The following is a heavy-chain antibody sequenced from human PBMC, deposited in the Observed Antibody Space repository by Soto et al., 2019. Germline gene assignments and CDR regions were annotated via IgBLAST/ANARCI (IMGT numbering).Heavy chain of an antibody. CDR2: IYHTGVT. Sequence: QVQLEESGPGLVKPSGTLSLTCAVSGSSITIDNWWAWDRQTPGKGLEWIGDIYHTGVTNYSPSLKSRVTISVDKSKNHLSLRLDSVTAADTAMFYCARGSSGHSGYWFDHWGQGALVTVSS. CDR1: GSSITIDNW. J-gene: IGHJ5*02. CDR3: ARGSSGHSGYWFDH. V-gene: IGHV4-4*02. D-gene: IGHD3-22*01.